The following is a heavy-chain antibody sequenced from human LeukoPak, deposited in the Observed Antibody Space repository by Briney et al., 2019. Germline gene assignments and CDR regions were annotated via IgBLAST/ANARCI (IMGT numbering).Heavy chain of an antibody. J-gene: IGHJ5*02. Sequence: PSETLSLTCSVSGGSIKNYYWSWIRQPPGKGLEWRGNIYFGGTTDYNSSLKSRLTISVDTFKNQLSLNLQSVTAADTATYYCARHRSDTGGKKGVNWFDPWGQGTLVTASS. CDR3: ARHRSDTGGKKGVNWFDP. D-gene: IGHD4-23*01. CDR1: GGSIKNYY. V-gene: IGHV4-59*01. CDR2: IYFGGTT.